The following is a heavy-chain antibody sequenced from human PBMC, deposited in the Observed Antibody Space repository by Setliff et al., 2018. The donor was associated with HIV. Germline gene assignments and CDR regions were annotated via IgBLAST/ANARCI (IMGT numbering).Heavy chain of an antibody. V-gene: IGHV5-51*01. CDR1: GYSFTSYW. CDR3: ASSITVAGGRSFYYYAMDV. D-gene: IGHD1-20*01. CDR2: INPGDSDI. Sequence: PGESLKISCKASGYSFTSYWIGWVRQMPGKGLEWMGIINPGDSDIRYSPSFRGQVTIAVDKSINTAYLQWSILKASDTAMYYCASSITVAGGRSFYYYAMDVWGQGTTVTVSS. J-gene: IGHJ6*02.